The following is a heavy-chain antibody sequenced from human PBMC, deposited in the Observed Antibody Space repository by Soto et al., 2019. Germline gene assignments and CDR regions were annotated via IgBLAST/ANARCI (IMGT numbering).Heavy chain of an antibody. D-gene: IGHD2-21*02. V-gene: IGHV1-8*01. CDR3: ARDPFDCGDDCSSNY. J-gene: IGHJ4*02. Sequence: ASVKVSCKASGYTFTSYDINWVRQATGQGLEWMGWMNPNSGNTGYAQKFQGRVTMTRNTSISTAYMELSSLRAEDTAVYYCARDPFDCGDDCSSNYWGQGTRVTVSS. CDR2: MNPNSGNT. CDR1: GYTFTSYD.